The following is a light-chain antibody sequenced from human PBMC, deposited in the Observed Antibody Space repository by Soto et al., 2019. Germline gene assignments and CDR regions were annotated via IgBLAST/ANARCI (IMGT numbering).Light chain of an antibody. Sequence: DIQLTQSPSFLSASVGDRVTITCRASQGMSSYLAWYQQKPGKAPKLLIYAASTLQSGVPSRFSGSGSGTEFTLTISSLQPEDFATYYWQQFHSYPITFGQGTRLEIK. CDR2: AAS. J-gene: IGKJ5*01. CDR3: QQFHSYPIT. V-gene: IGKV1-9*01. CDR1: QGMSSY.